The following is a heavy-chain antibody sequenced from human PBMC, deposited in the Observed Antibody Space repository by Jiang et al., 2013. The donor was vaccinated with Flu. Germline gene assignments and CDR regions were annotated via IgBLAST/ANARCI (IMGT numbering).Heavy chain of an antibody. V-gene: IGHV1-18*01. CDR3: ARGSIHYYGSESYHFGLHV. CDR1: GYTFTIYG. D-gene: IGHD3-10*01. J-gene: IGHJ6*02. Sequence: PGASLKVSCKASGYTFTIYGVAWVRQAPGQGLEWLGWINPYNDKTKYAQKVQGRLTMTTDTSTYTAYMELRSLRSDDTAVYYCARGSIHYYGSESYHFGLHVWGQGTTVTVSS. CDR2: INPYNDKT.